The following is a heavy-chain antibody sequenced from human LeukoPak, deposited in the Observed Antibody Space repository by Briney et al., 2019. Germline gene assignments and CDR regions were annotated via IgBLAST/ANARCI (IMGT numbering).Heavy chain of an antibody. V-gene: IGHV3-48*04. Sequence: GGSLRLSCAASAFTFSSYTMNWVRQAPGKGLEWVSYISSSSSTIYYADSVKGRFTISRDNAKNSLYLQMNSLRAEDTAVYYCAELGITMIGGVWGKGTTVTISS. CDR3: AELGITMIGGV. CDR2: ISSSSSTI. D-gene: IGHD3-10*02. CDR1: AFTFSSYT. J-gene: IGHJ6*04.